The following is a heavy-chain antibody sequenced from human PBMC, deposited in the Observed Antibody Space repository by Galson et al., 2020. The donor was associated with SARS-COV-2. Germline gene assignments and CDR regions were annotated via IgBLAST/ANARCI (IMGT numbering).Heavy chain of an antibody. J-gene: IGHJ6*02. CDR1: GGSISSGDSY. CDR3: ARDLTLVVRGLSLSGGMDV. V-gene: IGHV4-30-4*01. D-gene: IGHD3-10*01. CDR2: IYYSGFT. Sequence: ASETLSLTCTVSGGSISSGDSYWTWIRQSPGKGLEWIGYIYYSGFTYYNPSLESRVSISVDTSKNQFSLKLSSVTVADTAVYYCARDLTLVVRGLSLSGGMDVWGQGTTVTVSS.